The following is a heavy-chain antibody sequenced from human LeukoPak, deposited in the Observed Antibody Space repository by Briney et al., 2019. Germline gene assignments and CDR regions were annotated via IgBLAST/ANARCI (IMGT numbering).Heavy chain of an antibody. J-gene: IGHJ4*02. CDR3: VKAIVAAGYDY. V-gene: IGHV3-74*01. CDR1: GLTFSSYW. CDR2: INSDGSAT. Sequence: PGGSLRLSCAASGLTFSSYWMHWVRQAPGKGLAWVSRINSDGSATFYADSVKGRFTISRDNAKNTLYLQMNSLRAEDTAVYYCVKAIVAAGYDYWGQGTLVTVSS. D-gene: IGHD6-13*01.